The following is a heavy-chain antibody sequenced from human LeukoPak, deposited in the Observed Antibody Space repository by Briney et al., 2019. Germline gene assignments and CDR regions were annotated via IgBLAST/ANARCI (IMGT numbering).Heavy chain of an antibody. V-gene: IGHV1-3*01. Sequence: ASVKVSCEASGYTFTSYAMHWVRQAPGQRLEWMGWINAGNGNTKYSQKFQGRVTITRDTSASTAYMELSSLRSEDTAVYYCARGVRNHYYDSSGYYYFDYWGQGTLVTVSS. CDR2: INAGNGNT. D-gene: IGHD3-22*01. CDR3: ARGVRNHYYDSSGYYYFDY. CDR1: GYTFTSYA. J-gene: IGHJ4*02.